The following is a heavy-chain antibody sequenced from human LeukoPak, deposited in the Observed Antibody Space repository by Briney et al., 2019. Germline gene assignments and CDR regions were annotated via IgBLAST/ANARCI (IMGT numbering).Heavy chain of an antibody. CDR2: ISSSGSTI. D-gene: IGHD4-11*01. V-gene: IGHV3-11*04. J-gene: IGHJ4*02. CDR3: ALMTTVTSFDY. CDR1: GFTFSDYY. Sequence: GGSLRLSCAASGFTFSDYYMSWIRQAPGKGLEWVSYISSSGSTIYYVDSVKGRFTISRDNAKNSLYLQMNSLRVEDTAVYYCALMTTVTSFDYWGQGTLVTVSS.